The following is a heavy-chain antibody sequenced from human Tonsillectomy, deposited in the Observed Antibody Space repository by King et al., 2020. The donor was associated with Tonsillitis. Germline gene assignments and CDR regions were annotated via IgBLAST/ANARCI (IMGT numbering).Heavy chain of an antibody. Sequence: QLVQSGAEVKKSGSSVKVSCKTSGGSFSNYGVAWVRQAPGQGLEWMGGIIHIFGKANYAQKFQGRVKISADESTSTADMELRSLRSEDTAVYYCARDLMVYAPQNYYYYYYMDVWGKGTTVTVSS. CDR2: IIHIFGKA. CDR1: GGSFSNYG. CDR3: ARDLMVYAPQNYYYYYYMDV. V-gene: IGHV1-69*01. D-gene: IGHD2-8*02. J-gene: IGHJ6*03.